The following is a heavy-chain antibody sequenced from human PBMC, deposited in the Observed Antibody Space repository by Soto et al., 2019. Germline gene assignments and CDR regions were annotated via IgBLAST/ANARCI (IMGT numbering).Heavy chain of an antibody. CDR3: ARVPGRL. J-gene: IGHJ4*02. CDR2: VYSGGAT. Sequence: QLVETGGGLIQPGTSLTLSCAASGFSVSRNYMTWVGQAPGKGLEWVSFVYSGGATFYADSVKGRFILSRDDSQKTMYLQMNNLRAEDTAVYYCARVPGRLWGRGTLVTVAS. CDR1: GFSVSRNY. D-gene: IGHD3-10*01. V-gene: IGHV3-53*02.